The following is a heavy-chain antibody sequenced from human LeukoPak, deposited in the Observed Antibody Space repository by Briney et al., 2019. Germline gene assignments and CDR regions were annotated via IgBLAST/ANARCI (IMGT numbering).Heavy chain of an antibody. CDR2: INSDGGNT. Sequence: PGGSLRLSCAASGFTFSSYWMPWVRQAPGKGLVWVSRINSDGGNTMYADSVKGRFTISRDNAKNTLYLQMNSLRVEDTAVYYCARDLPVDTAFDPWGQGTLVTVFS. D-gene: IGHD5-18*01. CDR1: GFTFSSYW. J-gene: IGHJ5*02. V-gene: IGHV3-74*03. CDR3: ARDLPVDTAFDP.